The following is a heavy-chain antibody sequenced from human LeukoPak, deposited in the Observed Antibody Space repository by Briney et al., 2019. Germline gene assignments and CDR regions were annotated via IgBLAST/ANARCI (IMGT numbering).Heavy chain of an antibody. CDR1: GFVFSHFT. CDR3: AKSDCGSDGCKLLNY. J-gene: IGHJ4*02. V-gene: IGHV3-23*01. CDR2: INGSGDAT. D-gene: IGHD2-21*01. Sequence: GGSLRLSCAASGFVFSHFTMTWVRQAPGKGLEWVSSINGSGDATKYADSVMGRFTISRDNSKNTVSLQMNSLRAEDTAVYYCAKSDCGSDGCKLLNYWGQGTLVIASS.